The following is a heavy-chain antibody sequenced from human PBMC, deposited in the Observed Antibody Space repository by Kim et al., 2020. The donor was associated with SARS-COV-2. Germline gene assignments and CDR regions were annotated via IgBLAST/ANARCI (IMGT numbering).Heavy chain of an antibody. CDR2: IYYSGST. Sequence: SETLSLTCTVSGGSISSYYWSWIRQPPGKGLEWIGYIYYSGSTNYNPSLKSRVTISVDTSKNQFSLKLSSVTAADTAVYNCARLVDTNWFDPWGQGTLVTVSS. CDR3: ARLVDTNWFDP. V-gene: IGHV4-59*01. J-gene: IGHJ5*02. D-gene: IGHD5-18*01. CDR1: GGSISSYY.